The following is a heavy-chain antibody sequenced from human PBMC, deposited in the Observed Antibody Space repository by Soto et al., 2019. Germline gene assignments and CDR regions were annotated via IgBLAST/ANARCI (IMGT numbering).Heavy chain of an antibody. J-gene: IGHJ4*02. V-gene: IGHV1-8*01. CDR3: ARGGYSSCWYDY. CDR1: GYIFTSYD. Sequence: QVQLVQSGAEVKKPGASVKVSCKASGYIFTSYDINWVRQATGQGLEWMGWMNPNSGNTGYAQNIQGRVTMTRNTSISTAYIELSSLRSEDTAVYYCARGGYSSCWYDYWCQGTLVTVSS. D-gene: IGHD6-19*01. CDR2: MNPNSGNT.